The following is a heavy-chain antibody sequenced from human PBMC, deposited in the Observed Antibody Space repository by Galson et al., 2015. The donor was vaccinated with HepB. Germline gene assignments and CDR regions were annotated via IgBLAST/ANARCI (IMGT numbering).Heavy chain of an antibody. D-gene: IGHD3-22*01. Sequence: SVKVSCKASGYTFISYGISWVRQAPGQGLEWMGWISAYNGNTNYAQNLQGRVTMTTDTSTSTAYMELRSLRSDDTAVYYCARDTLYYYDSTGYPDAFDLWGQGTMVTVSS. CDR2: ISAYNGNT. CDR3: ARDTLYYYDSTGYPDAFDL. V-gene: IGHV1-18*01. CDR1: GYTFISYG. J-gene: IGHJ3*01.